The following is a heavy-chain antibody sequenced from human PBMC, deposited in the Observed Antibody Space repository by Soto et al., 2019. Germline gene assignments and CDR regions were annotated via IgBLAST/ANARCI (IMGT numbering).Heavy chain of an antibody. CDR2: MYHTGIT. CDR3: ARESSNESNVVYFDL. V-gene: IGHV4-4*02. CDR1: SVSISSSNW. Sequence: QVQLQESGPGLVKPSGTLSLTCAVSSVSISSSNWWSWVRQSPGKGLEWIGAMYHTGITNYSPSLKSLVTMAVDKSKNQFSLKLSSVTAADTAVYYGARESSNESNVVYFDLWGHGTLVSVSS. D-gene: IGHD2-21*01. J-gene: IGHJ2*01.